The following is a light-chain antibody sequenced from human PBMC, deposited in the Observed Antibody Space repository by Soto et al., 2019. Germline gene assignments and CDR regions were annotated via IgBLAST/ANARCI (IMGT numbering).Light chain of an antibody. V-gene: IGKV1-17*01. CDR1: RDVGSD. CDR3: QQVNVYPST. J-gene: IGKJ4*01. CDR2: AAS. Sequence: HITQSPSSLSASVGEKIIITCRASRDVGSDVSWYQQKPGQAPKLLIYAASNLYTGVPSRFSGSRSGTEFTLTISSLQPEDFATYYCQQVNVYPSTFGGGTKV.